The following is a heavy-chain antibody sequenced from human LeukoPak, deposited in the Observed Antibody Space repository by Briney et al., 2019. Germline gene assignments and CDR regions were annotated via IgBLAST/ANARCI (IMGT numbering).Heavy chain of an antibody. V-gene: IGHV3-66*01. J-gene: IGHJ4*02. CDR1: GFSVRSSY. CDR3: ARGSVVTAAVPLDH. D-gene: IGHD2-15*01. CDR2: IFSAGDT. Sequence: GESLRLSCVASGFSVRSSYMTWVRQAPGKGLEWISVIFSAGDTFYADSVKGRFTFSRDNSNNTLSLQMNNLRPEDTAVYYCARGSVVTAAVPLDHWGQGTLVAVSS.